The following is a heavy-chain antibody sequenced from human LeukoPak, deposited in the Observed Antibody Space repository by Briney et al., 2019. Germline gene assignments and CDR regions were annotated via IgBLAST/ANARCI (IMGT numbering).Heavy chain of an antibody. J-gene: IGHJ4*02. V-gene: IGHV3-23*01. CDR1: GFTFSSYA. D-gene: IGHD4-17*01. Sequence: GGSLRLSCAASGFTFSSYAMTWVRQAPGRGLEWVSAVGLGSDTYYADSVEGRFTISRDNSQNTVYLQMNSLRAEDTALYYCAKELRPGDYSSDYWGQGTLVTVSS. CDR2: VGLGSDT. CDR3: AKELRPGDYSSDY.